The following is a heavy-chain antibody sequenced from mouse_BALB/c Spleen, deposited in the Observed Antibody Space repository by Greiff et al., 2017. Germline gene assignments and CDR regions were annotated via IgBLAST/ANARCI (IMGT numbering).Heavy chain of an antibody. CDR2: INPSTGYT. Sequence: VQRVESGAELAKPGASVKMSCKASGYTFTSYWMHWVKQRPGQGLEWIGYINPSTGYTEYNQKFKDKATLTADKSSSTAYMQLSSLTSEDSAVYYCARGGDYYGSSWYFDVWGAGTTVTVSS. CDR1: GYTFTSYW. V-gene: IGHV1-7*01. J-gene: IGHJ1*01. D-gene: IGHD1-1*01. CDR3: ARGGDYYGSSWYFDV.